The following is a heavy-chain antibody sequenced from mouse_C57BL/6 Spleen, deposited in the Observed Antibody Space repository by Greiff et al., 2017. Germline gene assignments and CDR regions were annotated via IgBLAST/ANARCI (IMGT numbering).Heavy chain of an antibody. CDR2: IDPSDSYT. V-gene: IGHV1-59*01. J-gene: IGHJ4*01. D-gene: IGHD2-1*01. CDR1: GYTFTSYW. CDR3: ARGGYGNYYADYYAMDY. Sequence: QVQLQQPGAELVRPGTSVKLSCKASGYTFTSYWMHWVKQRPGQGLEWIGVIDPSDSYTNYNQKFKGKATLTVDTSSSTAYMQLSSLTSEDSAVYYCARGGYGNYYADYYAMDYWGQGTSVTVSS.